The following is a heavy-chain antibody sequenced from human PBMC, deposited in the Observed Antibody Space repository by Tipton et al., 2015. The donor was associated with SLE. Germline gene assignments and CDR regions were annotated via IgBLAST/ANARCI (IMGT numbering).Heavy chain of an antibody. V-gene: IGHV4-59*01. CDR2: IYNSATSSGST. J-gene: IGHJ4*02. CDR1: GGSIGPYY. Sequence: TLSLTCKVSGGSIGPYYWNWIRQSPGKGLEWIGYIYNSATSSGSTHYNSSLKSRVTMSVDPSRMQISLNLRSVTAADTAVYFCARVMAERLGLDFWGQGILVSVSS. D-gene: IGHD3-16*01. CDR3: ARVMAERLGLDF.